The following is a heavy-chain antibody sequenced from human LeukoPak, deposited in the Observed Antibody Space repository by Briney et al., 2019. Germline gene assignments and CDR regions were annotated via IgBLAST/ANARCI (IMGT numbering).Heavy chain of an antibody. CDR2: TIPILGIA. Sequence: ASVKVSCKASGGTFSSYAISWVRQAPGQGLEWMGRTIPILGIANYAQKFQGRVTITADKSTSTAYMELSSLRSEDTAVYYCARDRGGVGTMIVVAYYWGQGTLVTVSS. D-gene: IGHD3-22*01. J-gene: IGHJ4*02. CDR1: GGTFSSYA. CDR3: ARDRGGVGTMIVVAYY. V-gene: IGHV1-69*04.